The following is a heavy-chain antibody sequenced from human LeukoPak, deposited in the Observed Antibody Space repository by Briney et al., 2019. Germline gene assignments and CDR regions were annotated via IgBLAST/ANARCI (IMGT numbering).Heavy chain of an antibody. CDR3: ARVGRVYGDPSHFDY. Sequence: SETLSLTCTVSGGSLSSGGYYWSWIRQHPGKGLEWIGYIYYSGSTYYNPSLKSRVTISVDTSKNQFSLKLSSVTAADTAVYYCARVGRVYGDPSHFDYWGQGTLVTVSS. CDR1: GGSLSSGGYY. V-gene: IGHV4-31*03. J-gene: IGHJ4*02. CDR2: IYYSGST. D-gene: IGHD4-17*01.